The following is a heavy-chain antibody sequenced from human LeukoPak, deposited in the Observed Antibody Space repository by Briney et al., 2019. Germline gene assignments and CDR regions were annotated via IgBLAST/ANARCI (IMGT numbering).Heavy chain of an antibody. V-gene: IGHV1-18*01. D-gene: IGHD5-12*01. CDR2: ISAYNGNT. CDR3: ARDRGGYSARYFQH. J-gene: IGHJ1*01. CDR1: GYTFTSYG. Sequence: ASVKVSCKASGYTFTSYGISWVRQAPGQGLEWMGWISAYNGNTNYAQKLQGRVTMTTGTSTSTAYMELRSLRSDDTAVYYCARDRGGYSARYFQHWGQGTLVTVSS.